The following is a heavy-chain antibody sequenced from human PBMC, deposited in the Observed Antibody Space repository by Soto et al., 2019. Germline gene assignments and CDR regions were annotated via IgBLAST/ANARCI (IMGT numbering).Heavy chain of an antibody. J-gene: IGHJ4*02. D-gene: IGHD2-21*01. Sequence: QVQLVESGGGVVQPGRSLRLSCAASGFTFSSYAMHWVRQAPGKGLEWVAVISYDGSNKYYADSVKGRFTISRDNSKNPLYLQMNSLRAEDTAVYYCARDYRRDCYNDYWGQGTLVTVSS. CDR2: ISYDGSNK. CDR1: GFTFSSYA. V-gene: IGHV3-30-3*01. CDR3: ARDYRRDCYNDY.